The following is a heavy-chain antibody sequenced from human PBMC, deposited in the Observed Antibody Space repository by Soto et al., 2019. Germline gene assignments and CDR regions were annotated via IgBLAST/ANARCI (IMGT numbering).Heavy chain of an antibody. CDR2: IFRGGNS. CDR3: ARARWYDACDG. D-gene: IGHD2-15*01. J-gene: IGHJ3*01. V-gene: IGHV4-38-2*01. CDR1: RFIISNGNY. Sequence: SETPSLTCAGSRFIISNGNYCCCIRKPPRRALEWIGSIFRGGNSYAFPSLKSRVTISVGRSKNQFSLKLNSVTAADTAVYDCARARWYDACDGWGKETVVTV.